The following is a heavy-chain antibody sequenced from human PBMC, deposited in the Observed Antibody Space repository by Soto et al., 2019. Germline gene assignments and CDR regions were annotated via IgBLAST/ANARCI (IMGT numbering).Heavy chain of an antibody. D-gene: IGHD3-22*01. J-gene: IGHJ6*02. CDR2: IIPIFGTA. CDR3: ARDLRHYYDSSGYYLSPYYYYGMDV. V-gene: IGHV1-69*13. CDR1: GGTFSSYA. Sequence: GASVKVSCKASGGTFSSYAISWVRQAPGQGLEWMGGIIPIFGTANYAQKFQGRVTITADESTSTAYMELSSLRSEETAVYYCARDLRHYYDSSGYYLSPYYYYGMDVWGQGTTVTVSS.